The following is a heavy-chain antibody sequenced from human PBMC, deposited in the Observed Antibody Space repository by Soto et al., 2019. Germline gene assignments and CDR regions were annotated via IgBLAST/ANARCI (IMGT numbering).Heavy chain of an antibody. D-gene: IGHD2-21*02. J-gene: IGHJ4*02. Sequence: GASVKVSCKASGYTFTKYYVLWVRQAPGQGLEWVGRINPNTGGTNYAQKFQDRVTMTRGTSITTAYMELSRLRSDDTAVYYCARQLAYCGGDCYTEPIDYWGQGTQVTVSS. V-gene: IGHV1-2*06. CDR2: INPNTGGT. CDR3: ARQLAYCGGDCYTEPIDY. CDR1: GYTFTKYY.